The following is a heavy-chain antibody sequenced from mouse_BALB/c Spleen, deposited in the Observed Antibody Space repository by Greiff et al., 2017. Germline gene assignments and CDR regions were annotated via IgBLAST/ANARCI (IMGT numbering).Heavy chain of an antibody. CDR3: ARSHYGSSLWYFDV. Sequence: EVQLVESGPSLVKPSQTLSLTCSVTGDSITSGYWNWIRKFPGNKLEYMGYISYSGSTYYNPSLKSRISITRDTSKNQYYLQLNSVTTEDTATYYCARSHYGSSLWYFDVWGAGTTVTVSS. D-gene: IGHD1-1*01. CDR1: GDSITSGY. J-gene: IGHJ1*01. V-gene: IGHV3-8*02. CDR2: ISYSGST.